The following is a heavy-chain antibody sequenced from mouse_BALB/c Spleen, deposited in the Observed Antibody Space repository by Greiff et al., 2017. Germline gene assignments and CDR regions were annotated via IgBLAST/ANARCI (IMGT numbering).Heavy chain of an antibody. CDR2: INPSTGYT. D-gene: IGHD1-1*01. CDR1: GYTFTSYW. J-gene: IGHJ2*01. V-gene: IGHV1-7*01. CDR3: ARSYYYGSSFDY. Sequence: VKLMESGAELAKPGASVKMSCKASGYTFTSYWMHWVKQRPGQGLEWIGYINPSTGYTEYNQKFKDKATLTADKSSSTAYMQLSSLTSEDSAVYYCARSYYYGSSFDYWGQGTTLTVSS.